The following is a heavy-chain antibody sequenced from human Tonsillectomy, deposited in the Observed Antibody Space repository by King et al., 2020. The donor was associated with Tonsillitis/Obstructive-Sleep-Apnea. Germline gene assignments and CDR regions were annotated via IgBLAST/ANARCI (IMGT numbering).Heavy chain of an antibody. CDR2: ISGSSHST. CDR3: AKARTPIVVVPAAMEG. Sequence: VQLVESGGGLVQPGGSLKLSCAASGFTFSSYAMNWVRQAPGKGLEWVSTISGSSHSTYYGDSVKGRFTISRDNSKNTLYLQMNSLRAEDTAVYYCAKARTPIVVVPAAMEGWGQGTLATVSS. D-gene: IGHD2-2*01. J-gene: IGHJ4*02. V-gene: IGHV3-23*04. CDR1: GFTFSSYA.